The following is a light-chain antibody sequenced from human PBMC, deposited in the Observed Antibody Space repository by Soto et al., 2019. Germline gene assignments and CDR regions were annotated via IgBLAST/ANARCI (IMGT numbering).Light chain of an antibody. CDR1: QSVGNW. Sequence: DIPMTQSPFTLSASVGDRVTITCRASQSVGNWLAWYQQKPGKVPKLLIFQASILETGVPSRFSGRGSGTEFTLSINSLQPDDFATYYCQHYDVYPYTFGQGTKLDIK. CDR3: QHYDVYPYT. CDR2: QAS. V-gene: IGKV1-5*03. J-gene: IGKJ2*01.